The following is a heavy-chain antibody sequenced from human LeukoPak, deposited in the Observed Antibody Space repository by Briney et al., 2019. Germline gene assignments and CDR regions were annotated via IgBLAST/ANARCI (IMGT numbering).Heavy chain of an antibody. CDR3: ARDRSERAFDI. CDR1: GFTFSSYG. CDR2: IWYDGSNK. J-gene: IGHJ3*02. V-gene: IGHV3-33*01. Sequence: GGSLRLSCAASGFTFSSYGMHWVRQAPGKGLEWVAVIWYDGSNKYYADSVKGRFTISRDNSKNTLYLQMNSLRAEDTAVYYCARDRSERAFDIWGQGTMVTVSS. D-gene: IGHD3-3*01.